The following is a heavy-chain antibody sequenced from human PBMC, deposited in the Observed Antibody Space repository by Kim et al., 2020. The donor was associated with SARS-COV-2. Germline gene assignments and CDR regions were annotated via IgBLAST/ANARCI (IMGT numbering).Heavy chain of an antibody. CDR2: ISHSGSDT. CDR3: AKDIYDYSGMDV. J-gene: IGHJ6*02. Sequence: GGSLRLSCAASGFTFSACPMGWVRQAPGKGLQWVSSISHSGSDTYYADSVKGRFTISRDYSRDTLYLQMNSLRTEDTAVYFCAKDIYDYSGMDVWGQGTT. CDR1: GFTFSACP. V-gene: IGHV3-23*01.